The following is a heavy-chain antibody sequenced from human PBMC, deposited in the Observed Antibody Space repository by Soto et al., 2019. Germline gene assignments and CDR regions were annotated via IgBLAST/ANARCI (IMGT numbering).Heavy chain of an antibody. V-gene: IGHV1-8*01. CDR3: ARGADPYSPYYYYMDV. CDR1: GYTFTSYD. J-gene: IGHJ6*03. Sequence: QVQLVQSGAEVKKPGASVKVSCKASGYTFTSYDINWVRQGTGQGLEWMGWMNPNSGNTGYAQKLQGTVTMTRNTSISTAYMELSSLRSEDTAVYYCARGADPYSPYYYYMDVWGKGTTVTVSS. CDR2: MNPNSGNT. D-gene: IGHD6-13*01.